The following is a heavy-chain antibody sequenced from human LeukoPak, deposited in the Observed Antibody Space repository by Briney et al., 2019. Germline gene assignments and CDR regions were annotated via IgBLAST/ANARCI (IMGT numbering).Heavy chain of an antibody. Sequence: GGSLRLSCAASGFTFSSYAMHWVRQAPGKGLEWVAVISYDGSNKYCADSVKGRFTISRDNSKNTLYLQMNSLRAEDTAVYYCARSPTSSGWPYYFDYWGQGTLVTVSS. V-gene: IGHV3-30-3*01. J-gene: IGHJ4*02. CDR2: ISYDGSNK. CDR1: GFTFSSYA. D-gene: IGHD6-19*01. CDR3: ARSPTSSGWPYYFDY.